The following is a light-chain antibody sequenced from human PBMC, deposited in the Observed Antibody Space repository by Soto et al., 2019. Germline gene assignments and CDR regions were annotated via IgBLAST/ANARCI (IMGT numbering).Light chain of an antibody. Sequence: QSALTQPASVSGSPGQSITISCTGSSSDIGTYNYLSWYQQHPGKAPKLIIYEVSDRPSGISDRFSGSKSGNTAYLTISGLQAEDEADYYCSSYTSSGTQWVFGGGTKLTVL. J-gene: IGLJ3*02. CDR1: SSDIGTYNY. CDR2: EVS. CDR3: SSYTSSGTQWV. V-gene: IGLV2-14*01.